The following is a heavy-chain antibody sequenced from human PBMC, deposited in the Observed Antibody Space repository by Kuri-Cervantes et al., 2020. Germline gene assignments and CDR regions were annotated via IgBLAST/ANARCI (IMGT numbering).Heavy chain of an antibody. V-gene: IGHV1-2*02. D-gene: IGHD4-17*01. J-gene: IGHJ5*02. Sequence: ASVKVSCKASGYTFTSYYMHWVRQAPGQGLEWMGWINPNSGGTNYAQKFQGRVTMTRGTSISTAYMELSRLRSEDTAVYYCARSRRDYGDYVHWFDPWGQGTLVTVSS. CDR1: GYTFTSYY. CDR2: INPNSGGT. CDR3: ARSRRDYGDYVHWFDP.